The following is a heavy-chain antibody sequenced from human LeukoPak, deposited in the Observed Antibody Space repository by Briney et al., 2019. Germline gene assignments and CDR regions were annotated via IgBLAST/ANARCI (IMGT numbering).Heavy chain of an antibody. V-gene: IGHV3-53*01. Sequence: GGSLRLSCAASGFTVSSNYMSWVRQAPGKGLEWVSVIYSGGSTYYADSVKGRFTISRDNSKNTLYLQMSSLRAEDTAVYYCARGDGYCSSTSCYTPFDYWGQGTLVTVSS. CDR3: ARGDGYCSSTSCYTPFDY. J-gene: IGHJ4*02. D-gene: IGHD2-2*02. CDR1: GFTVSSNY. CDR2: IYSGGST.